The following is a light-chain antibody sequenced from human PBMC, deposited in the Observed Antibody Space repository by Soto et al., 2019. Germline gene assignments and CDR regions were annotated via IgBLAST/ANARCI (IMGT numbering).Light chain of an antibody. CDR1: QSISSW. J-gene: IGKJ5*01. V-gene: IGKV1-5*01. CDR3: QQLFDSPIT. Sequence: DIQMTQSPSTLSASVGDRVTITCRASQSISSWLAWYQQKPGKAPKLLIYAASTLESGVPSRFSATASGTEFSLTITSLQPEDFATYYCQQLFDSPITFGQGTRLEIK. CDR2: AAS.